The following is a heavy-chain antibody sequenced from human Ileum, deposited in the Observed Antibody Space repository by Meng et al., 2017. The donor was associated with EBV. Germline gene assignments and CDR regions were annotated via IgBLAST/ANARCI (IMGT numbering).Heavy chain of an antibody. CDR2: IYNSGST. CDR3: ARGQKGYFDL. Sequence: QLQGAGTGMGKPSQSRSRTCTVSGGSISSSNYYWSWIRQPPGKGLEWSGHIYNSGSTYYNPSLKSRITISVDTSKNQFSLKLSSVTAADTAVYYCARGQKGYFDLWGRGTLVTVSS. J-gene: IGHJ2*01. CDR1: GGSISSSNYY. V-gene: IGHV4-30-4*01.